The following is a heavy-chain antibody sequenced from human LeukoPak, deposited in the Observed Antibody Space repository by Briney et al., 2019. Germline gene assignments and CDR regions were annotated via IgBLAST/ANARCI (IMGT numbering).Heavy chain of an antibody. J-gene: IGHJ4*02. CDR3: ARDRYDSSGYYKD. V-gene: IGHV1-69*05. D-gene: IGHD3-22*01. Sequence: GASVKVSCKASGGTFSSYAISWVRQAPGRGLEWMGRIIPIFGTANYAQKFQGRVTITTDESTSTAYMELSSLRSEDTAVYYCARDRYDSSGYYKDWGQGTLVTVSS. CDR2: IIPIFGTA. CDR1: GGTFSSYA.